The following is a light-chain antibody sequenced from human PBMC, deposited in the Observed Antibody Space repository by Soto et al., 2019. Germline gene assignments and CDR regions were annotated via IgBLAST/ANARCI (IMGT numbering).Light chain of an antibody. CDR2: AAS. Sequence: DIQMTQSPSTLSASVGDRVTITCRASQSISSWLAWYQKKPGKAPKLLIYAASTLEIGVPSRFSGSGSGTVFTLTISSLQPDDFATYFCQQYNIYSTFGQGTKLEIK. J-gene: IGKJ2*01. CDR1: QSISSW. V-gene: IGKV1-5*01. CDR3: QQYNIYST.